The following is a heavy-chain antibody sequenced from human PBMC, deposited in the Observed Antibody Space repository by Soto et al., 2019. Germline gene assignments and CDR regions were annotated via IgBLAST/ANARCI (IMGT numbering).Heavy chain of an antibody. CDR3: ARQIYDSDTGPNFQYYFDS. CDR1: GYSFAGYW. Sequence: GESLKICCKVSGYSFAGYWITWVRQKPGKGLEWMGRIDPSDSQTYYSPSFRGHVTISVTKSITTVFLQWSSLRASDTAMYYCARQIYDSDTGPNFQYYFDSWGQGTPVTVSS. J-gene: IGHJ4*02. CDR2: IDPSDSQT. D-gene: IGHD3-22*01. V-gene: IGHV5-10-1*01.